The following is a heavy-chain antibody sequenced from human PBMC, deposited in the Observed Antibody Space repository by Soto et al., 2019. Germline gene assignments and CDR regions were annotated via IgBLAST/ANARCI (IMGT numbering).Heavy chain of an antibody. CDR3: ARRVQVWLPDYYGMDV. D-gene: IGHD5-18*01. Sequence: QAQLVQSGAEVKKPGASVNVSCKASGYDYVTYAITWVRQRPGQGLEWMGWISTLNGKTNYAQNFQGRVTRTTDTSTRIVHLELRSLRSDATAVSYCARRVQVWLPDYYGMDVWGQGPTVTVSS. V-gene: IGHV1-18*01. CDR1: GYDYVTYA. CDR2: ISTLNGKT. J-gene: IGHJ6*02.